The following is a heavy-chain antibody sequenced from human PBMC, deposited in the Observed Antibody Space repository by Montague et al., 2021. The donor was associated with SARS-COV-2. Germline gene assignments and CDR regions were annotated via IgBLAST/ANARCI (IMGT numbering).Heavy chain of an antibody. J-gene: IGHJ6*02. Sequence: SETLSLTCAVYGGSFSGYYWSWIRQPPGKGLEWIGEINHSGSTNYNPSPKSRVTIPVDTSKNQFSLKLSSVTAADTAVYYCTREGYQVLWSDYYYYGMDVWGQGTTVTVSS. CDR3: TREGYQVLWSDYYYYGMDV. V-gene: IGHV4-34*01. CDR2: INHSGST. D-gene: IGHD2-2*01. CDR1: GGSFSGYY.